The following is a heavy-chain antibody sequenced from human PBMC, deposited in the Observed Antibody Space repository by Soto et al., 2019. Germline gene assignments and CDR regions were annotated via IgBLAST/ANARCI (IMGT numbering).Heavy chain of an antibody. Sequence: QVQLVQSGAEVKKPGSSVKVSCKASGGTFSSYAISWVRQAPGQGLEWMGGIIPIFGTANYAQKFQGRVTITADESTSTAYMELSSLRSEDTAVYYCARSLDDSSGYYVSSDYWGQGTLVTVSS. V-gene: IGHV1-69*01. D-gene: IGHD3-22*01. CDR2: IIPIFGTA. CDR1: GGTFSSYA. J-gene: IGHJ4*02. CDR3: ARSLDDSSGYYVSSDY.